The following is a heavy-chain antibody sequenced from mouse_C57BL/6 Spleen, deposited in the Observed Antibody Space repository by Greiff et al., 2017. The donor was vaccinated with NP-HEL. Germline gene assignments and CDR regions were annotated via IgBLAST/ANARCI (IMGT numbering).Heavy chain of an antibody. V-gene: IGHV3-6*01. D-gene: IGHD2-4*01. J-gene: IGHJ3*01. Sequence: ESGPGLVKPSQPLSLTCSVTGYSITSGYYWNLIRQFPGNKLEWMGYISYDGSNNYNPSLKNRISITRDTTKNQFFLKLNSVTTEDTATYYCVYYDYDGGFAYWGQGTLVTVSA. CDR3: VYYDYDGGFAY. CDR2: ISYDGSN. CDR1: GYSITSGYY.